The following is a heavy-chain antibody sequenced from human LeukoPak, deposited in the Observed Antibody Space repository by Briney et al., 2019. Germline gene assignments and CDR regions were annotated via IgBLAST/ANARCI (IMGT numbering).Heavy chain of an antibody. J-gene: IGHJ4*02. Sequence: PSETLSLTCTVSGGSISSYYWSWIRQPPGKGLEWIGYIYYSGSTNYNPSLKSRVTISVDTSKNQFSLKLSSVTAADTAVYYCARDGGYDNFDSWGQATLVTVSS. CDR2: IYYSGST. D-gene: IGHD3-16*01. CDR1: GGSISSYY. CDR3: ARDGGYDNFDS. V-gene: IGHV4-59*01.